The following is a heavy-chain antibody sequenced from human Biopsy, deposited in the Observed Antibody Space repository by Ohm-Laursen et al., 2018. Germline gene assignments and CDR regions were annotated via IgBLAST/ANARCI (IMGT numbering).Heavy chain of an antibody. Sequence: ASVKVSCKASSYTFTDYNIHWMRQAPGQGLEWLGYINCKTGATNYAQKFQGTVTMTRDTSISTAYMEVSSLRSDDTAVYYCAIDGNDFLTDYLKVDQWGQGTLVTVSS. V-gene: IGHV1-2*02. D-gene: IGHD3-9*01. J-gene: IGHJ4*02. CDR3: AIDGNDFLTDYLKVDQ. CDR1: SYTFTDYN. CDR2: INCKTGAT.